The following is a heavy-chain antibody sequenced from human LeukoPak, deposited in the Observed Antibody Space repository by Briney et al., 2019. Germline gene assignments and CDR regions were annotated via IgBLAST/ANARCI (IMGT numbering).Heavy chain of an antibody. CDR1: GGSISSGGYS. D-gene: IGHD2-8*01. CDR2: IYHSGST. CDR3: ARDAESYGIGL. Sequence: SQTLSLTCAVSGGSISSGGYSWSWIRQPPGKGLEWIGYIYHSGSTYYNPSLKSRVTISVDTSKNQFSLKLSSVTAADTAVYYCARDAESYGIGLWGQGTLVTVSS. J-gene: IGHJ4*02. V-gene: IGHV4-30-2*01.